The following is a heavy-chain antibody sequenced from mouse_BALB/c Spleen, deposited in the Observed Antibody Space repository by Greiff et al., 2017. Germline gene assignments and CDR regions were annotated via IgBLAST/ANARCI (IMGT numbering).Heavy chain of an antibody. CDR3: ARVVWPLLGAMDY. Sequence: QVQLQQSGAELVRPGTSVKVSCKASGYAFTNYLIEWVKQRPGQGLEWIGVINPGSGGTNYNEKFKGKATLTADKSSSTAYMQLSSLTSDDSAVYFCARVVWPLLGAMDYWGQGTSVTVSS. D-gene: IGHD1-1*02. CDR1: GYAFTNYL. J-gene: IGHJ4*01. V-gene: IGHV1-54*01. CDR2: INPGSGGT.